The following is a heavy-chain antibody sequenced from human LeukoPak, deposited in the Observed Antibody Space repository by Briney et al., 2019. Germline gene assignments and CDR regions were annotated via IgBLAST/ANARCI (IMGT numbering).Heavy chain of an antibody. CDR3: ARGSSDCSSTSCYALYYYYGMDV. CDR1: GGTFSSYA. Sequence: GASVKVSCKASGGTFSSYAISWVRQAPGQGLEWMGGIIPIFGTANYAQKFQGRVTITADESTSTAYMELSSLRSEDTAVYHCARGSSDCSSTSCYALYYYYGMDVWGQGTTVTVSS. D-gene: IGHD2-2*01. CDR2: IIPIFGTA. J-gene: IGHJ6*02. V-gene: IGHV1-69*13.